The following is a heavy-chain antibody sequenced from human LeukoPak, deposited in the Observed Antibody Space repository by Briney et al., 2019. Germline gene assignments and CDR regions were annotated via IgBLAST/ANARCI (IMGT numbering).Heavy chain of an antibody. CDR2: IYTSGST. J-gene: IGHJ3*02. V-gene: IGHV4-4*07. CDR3: ARDADPYYYDSSGVNDAFDI. Sequence: SETLSLTCTVSGGSISSYYWSWIRQPAGKGLEWIGRIYTSGSTNYNPSLKSRVTISVDTSKNQFSLKLSSVTAADTAVYYCARDADPYYYDSSGVNDAFDIWGQGTMVTVSS. CDR1: GGSISSYY. D-gene: IGHD3-22*01.